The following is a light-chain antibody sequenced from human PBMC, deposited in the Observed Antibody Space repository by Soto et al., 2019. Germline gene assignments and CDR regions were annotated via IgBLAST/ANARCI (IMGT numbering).Light chain of an antibody. Sequence: QSALTQPRSVSGSPGQSVTICCTGTSSDVGGYNYVSWYQQHPGKAPKLMIYDVSKRPSGVPDRFSGSKSGNTASLTISGLQAEDEADYYCCSYAGSYTLVFGGGTKVTVL. J-gene: IGLJ2*01. CDR3: CSYAGSYTLV. V-gene: IGLV2-11*01. CDR2: DVS. CDR1: SSDVGGYNY.